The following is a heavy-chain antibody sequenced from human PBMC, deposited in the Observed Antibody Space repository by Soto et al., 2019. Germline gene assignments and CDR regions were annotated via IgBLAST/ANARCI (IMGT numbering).Heavy chain of an antibody. J-gene: IGHJ6*03. CDR1: GGSISSSSYY. V-gene: IGHV4-39*01. CDR2: IYYSGST. Sequence: SETLSLTCTVSGGSISSSSYYWGWIHQPPGKGLEWIGSIYYSGSTYYNPSLKSRVTISVDTSKNQFSLKLSSVTAADTAVYYCARHGHSNHFLFFYMDVWGKGTTVTVSS. CDR3: ARHGHSNHFLFFYMDV. D-gene: IGHD4-4*01.